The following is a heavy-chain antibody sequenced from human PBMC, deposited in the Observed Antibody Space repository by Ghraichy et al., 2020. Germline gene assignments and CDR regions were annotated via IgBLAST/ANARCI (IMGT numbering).Heavy chain of an antibody. J-gene: IGHJ6*02. D-gene: IGHD1-26*01. CDR1: GYIFTNYW. CDR2: VYPDDSDT. Sequence: GESLNISCKGSGYIFTNYWIGWVRQMPGKGLEWMGIVYPDDSDTKYGPSFQGQVTMSADKSITTAYLQWRRLKASDTAIYYCARLARDERCGSYYFAMDVWGQGTTVTVSS. CDR3: ARLARDERCGSYYFAMDV. V-gene: IGHV5-51*01.